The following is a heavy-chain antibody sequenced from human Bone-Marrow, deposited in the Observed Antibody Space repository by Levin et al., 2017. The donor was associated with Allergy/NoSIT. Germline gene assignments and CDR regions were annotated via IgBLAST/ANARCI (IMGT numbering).Heavy chain of an antibody. CDR1: GYTFSNYG. CDR3: ARDHGYSGYLLV. D-gene: IGHD5-12*01. Sequence: ASVKVSCKASGYTFSNYGISWVRQAPGQGLEWLGWISPYNSKTSHAQKFRGRVTMTTDTLTGTAYMDLKSLRADDTAVYYCARDHGYSGYLLVWGQGTLVTVSA. J-gene: IGHJ4*02. CDR2: ISPYNSKT. V-gene: IGHV1-18*01.